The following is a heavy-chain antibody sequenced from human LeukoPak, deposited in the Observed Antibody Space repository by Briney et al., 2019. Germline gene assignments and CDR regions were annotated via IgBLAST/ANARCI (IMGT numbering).Heavy chain of an antibody. CDR3: ARARYYYDSSGYLYFDY. V-gene: IGHV4-59*01. CDR2: IFYSGST. Sequence: SEALSLTCTVSGGSISGYYWSWIRQPPGKGLECVGYIFYSGSTNYNPSLKSRVIISVDTSKNQFSLKLSSVTAADTAVYYCARARYYYDSSGYLYFDYWGQGTLVTVSS. CDR1: GGSISGYY. D-gene: IGHD3-22*01. J-gene: IGHJ4*02.